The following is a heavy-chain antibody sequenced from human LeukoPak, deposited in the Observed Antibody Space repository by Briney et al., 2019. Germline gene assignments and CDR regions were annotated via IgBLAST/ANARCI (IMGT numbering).Heavy chain of an antibody. CDR2: IYSGGST. J-gene: IGHJ4*02. Sequence: GGSVRLFCAASGFTVSSNYMSWAPQAPGKGLECVSVIYSGGSTYYEDSVKGRFTISRDNSKNTLYIQMNSLRAEDTAVYYCARATYEPGDLPPPFDYWGQGTLVTVSS. D-gene: IGHD2-21*02. CDR1: GFTVSSNY. V-gene: IGHV3-66*01. CDR3: ARATYEPGDLPPPFDY.